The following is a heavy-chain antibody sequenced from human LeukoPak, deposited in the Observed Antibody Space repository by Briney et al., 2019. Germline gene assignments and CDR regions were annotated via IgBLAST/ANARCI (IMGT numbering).Heavy chain of an antibody. D-gene: IGHD4-17*01. J-gene: IGHJ4*02. V-gene: IGHV3-48*03. CDR2: ISSGGSTV. Sequence: PGGSLTLSCAASGFTFSSYEINWVRHAPGEGLEWVSYISSGGSTVYYADSVKGRFTISRDNAKNLLYLQMSSLRAEDTAVYYCARAFYGDLDYWGQGALVTVSS. CDR1: GFTFSSYE. CDR3: ARAFYGDLDY.